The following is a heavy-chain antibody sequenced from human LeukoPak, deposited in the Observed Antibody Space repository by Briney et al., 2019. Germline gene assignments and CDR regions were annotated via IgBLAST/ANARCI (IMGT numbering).Heavy chain of an antibody. D-gene: IGHD2-21*02. V-gene: IGHV4-61*02. J-gene: IGHJ6*03. CDR1: GGSISSGSYY. CDR2: IYTSGST. Sequence: SQTLSLTRTVSGGSISSGSYYWSWIRQPAGKGLEWIGRIYTSGSTNYNPSPKSRVTISVDTSKNQFSLKLSSVAAADTAVYYCASQRVVTYYYYMDVWGKGTTVTVSS. CDR3: ASQRVVTYYYYMDV.